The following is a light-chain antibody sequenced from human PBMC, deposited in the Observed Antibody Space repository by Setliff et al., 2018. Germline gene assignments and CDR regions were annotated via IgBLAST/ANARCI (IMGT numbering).Light chain of an antibody. V-gene: IGKV1-5*03. J-gene: IGKJ1*01. Sequence: DIQMTQSPSTLSASVGDRVTITCRASQSISDWLAWYQQKPGKAPKLLIYKASILESGVPSRFSGSGSGTEFTLTISSLQPDDFATFYCQQYDRYWTFGQGTKV. CDR2: KAS. CDR1: QSISDW. CDR3: QQYDRYWT.